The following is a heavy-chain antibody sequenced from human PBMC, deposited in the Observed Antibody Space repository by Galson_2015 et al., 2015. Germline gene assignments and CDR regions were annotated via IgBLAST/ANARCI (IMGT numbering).Heavy chain of an antibody. J-gene: IGHJ4*02. CDR3: AHLTSNGFCFDY. Sequence: ALEKPTQPLSLPCTFSGFSLSATAVGVGWIRQPPGKALEWLAHIYWNCDKKYSPSLKSRLTITKDTSKNQVVLTVTNLDPVDTATYYCAHLTSNGFCFDYWGQGTLVTVSS. CDR1: GFSLSATAVG. V-gene: IGHV2-5*01. CDR2: IYWNCDK. D-gene: IGHD1-1*01.